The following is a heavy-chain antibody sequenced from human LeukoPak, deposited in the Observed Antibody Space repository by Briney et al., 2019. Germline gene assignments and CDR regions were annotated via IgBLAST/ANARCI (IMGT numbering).Heavy chain of an antibody. CDR3: AREAQTFYHDSSGYYTAAGYFDS. V-gene: IGHV3-69-1*01. J-gene: IGHJ4*02. CDR2: ISSNGFI. D-gene: IGHD3-22*01. Sequence: PGESLRLSCVVSGFTFSVSGMGGAGPAPGKGLGWVSFISSNGFIYYTDSVKGRFTISRDNAKNSLYLQMDSLSPEDTAVYYCAREAQTFYHDSSGYYTAAGYFDSWGQGILVTVSS. CDR1: GFTFSVSG.